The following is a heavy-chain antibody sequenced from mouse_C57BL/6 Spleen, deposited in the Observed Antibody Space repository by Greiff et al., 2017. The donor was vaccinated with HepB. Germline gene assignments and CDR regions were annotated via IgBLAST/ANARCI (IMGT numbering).Heavy chain of an antibody. Sequence: EVQRVESGGGLVKPGGSLKLSCAASGFTFSSYAMSWVRQTPEKRLEWVATISDGGSYTYYPDNVKGRFTISRDNAKNNLYLQMSHLKSEDTAMYYCARDSITTASAFDYWGQGTTLTVSS. CDR3: ARDSITTASAFDY. J-gene: IGHJ2*01. V-gene: IGHV5-4*01. CDR1: GFTFSSYA. D-gene: IGHD1-1*01. CDR2: ISDGGSYT.